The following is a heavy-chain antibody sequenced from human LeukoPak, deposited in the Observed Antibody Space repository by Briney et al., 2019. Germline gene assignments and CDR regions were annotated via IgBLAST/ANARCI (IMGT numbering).Heavy chain of an antibody. V-gene: IGHV3-30*18. D-gene: IGHD6-13*01. CDR2: ISDDGSSK. CDR1: GFTFSTYG. CDR3: AKGDRVAAAAMVDY. Sequence: GRSLRLSCAASGFTFSTYGMHWVRQAPGKGLEWVAVISDDGSSKYYADSVKGRFTISRDNSKTTLYGQMNSLRVEDTAIYYCAKGDRVAAAAMVDYWGQGTLVTVSS. J-gene: IGHJ4*02.